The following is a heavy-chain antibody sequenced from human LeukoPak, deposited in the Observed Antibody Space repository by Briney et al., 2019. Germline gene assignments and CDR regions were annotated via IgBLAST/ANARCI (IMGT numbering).Heavy chain of an antibody. D-gene: IGHD5-18*01. V-gene: IGHV4-39*07. Sequence: SETLSLTCTVSGGSISSSSYYWGWIRQPPGKGLEWIGSIYYSGSTYYNPSLKSRVTISVDTSKNQFSLKLSSVTAADTAVYYCARVGSRYSYGWRINAFDIWGQGTMVTVSS. J-gene: IGHJ3*02. CDR1: GGSISSSSYY. CDR2: IYYSGST. CDR3: ARVGSRYSYGWRINAFDI.